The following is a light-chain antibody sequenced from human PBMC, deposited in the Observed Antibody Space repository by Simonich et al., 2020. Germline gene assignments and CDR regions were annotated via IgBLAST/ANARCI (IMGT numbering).Light chain of an antibody. CDR1: QSVLYSSNNKNY. V-gene: IGKV4-1*01. J-gene: IGKJ3*01. Sequence: DIVMTQSPDTLAVSLGERATINCKSSQSVLYSSNNKNYLAWYQQKPGQPPKLLIDWASTRESGVPDRFRGSGSGTDFTLTISSLQAEDVAVYYCQQYYSTPFTFGPGTKVDIK. CDR3: QQYYSTPFT. CDR2: WAS.